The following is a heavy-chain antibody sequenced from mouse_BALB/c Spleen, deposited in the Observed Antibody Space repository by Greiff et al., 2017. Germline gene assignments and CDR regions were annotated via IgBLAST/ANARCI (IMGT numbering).Heavy chain of an antibody. CDR1: GFSITSAYV. CDR2: ISYSGST. D-gene: IGHD1-1*01. Sequence: EVQLEESGPGLVKPSQSLSLTCTVSGFSITSAYVWYWSRQFPGNQLEWLGYISYSGSTSYNPPLKSRSSITRDTSNNQFFLQLNSVTTEDTATYYYARGGLYDYYYAMDYWGQGTSVTVSS. CDR3: ARGGLYDYYYAMDY. J-gene: IGHJ4*01. V-gene: IGHV3-2*02.